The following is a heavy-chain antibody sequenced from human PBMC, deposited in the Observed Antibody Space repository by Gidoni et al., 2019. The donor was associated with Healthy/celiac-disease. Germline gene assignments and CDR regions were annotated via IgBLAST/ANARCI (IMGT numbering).Heavy chain of an antibody. CDR2: IDPSDSYT. CDR1: GSGFTSYW. Sequence: EVQLVQSGAEVKKPGASLRISCKGSGSGFTSYWIRWVRQMPGKGLEWMGRIDPSDSYTTYSPSFQGHVTTSADKSISTAYLQWSSLKASDTAMYYCARQGYYDSSGDAFDIWGQGTMVTVSS. J-gene: IGHJ3*02. CDR3: ARQGYYDSSGDAFDI. V-gene: IGHV5-10-1*03. D-gene: IGHD3-22*01.